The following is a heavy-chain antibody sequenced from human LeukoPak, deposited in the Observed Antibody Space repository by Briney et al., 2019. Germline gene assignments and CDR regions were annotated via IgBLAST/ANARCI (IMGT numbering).Heavy chain of an antibody. CDR1: GFSFSDYV. V-gene: IGHV3-30-3*01. J-gene: IGHJ4*02. D-gene: IGHD2-15*01. Sequence: GGSLRLSCAASGFSFSDYVVHWVRQAPGKGLDWVAVISKDGGTKYYAGSVKGRLTISRDNSKNMLYLQMNSLRPEDTAVYYCARGGDLKYCSGGSCYSVDYWGQGTLVTVSS. CDR2: ISKDGGTK. CDR3: ARGGDLKYCSGGSCYSVDY.